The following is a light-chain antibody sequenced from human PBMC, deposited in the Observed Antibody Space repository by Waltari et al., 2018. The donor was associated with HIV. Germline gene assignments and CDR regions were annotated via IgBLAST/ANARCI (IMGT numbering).Light chain of an antibody. CDR3: HQFGSSTSYT. V-gene: IGKV3D-20*01. J-gene: IGKJ2*01. CDR1: QTVSNNY. CDR2: DAS. Sequence: EIVLTQSPATLSLSPGDRATLSCGASQTVSNNYLAWYQQKPGLAPRLLIYDASSRAAGVPDRFSGSGSGTNFTLTISRLEPEDFAVYYCHQFGSSTSYTFGQGTKVEIK.